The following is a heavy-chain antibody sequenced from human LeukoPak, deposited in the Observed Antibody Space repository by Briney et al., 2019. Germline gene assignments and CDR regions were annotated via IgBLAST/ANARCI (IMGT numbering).Heavy chain of an antibody. D-gene: IGHD3-10*01. J-gene: IGHJ4*02. CDR1: GYTFASYD. V-gene: IGHV1-8*01. CDR2: MNPNSDNT. CDR3: ATDRLYYYGSGSYLSDY. Sequence: GASVKVSCKASGYTFASYDINWVRQATGQGLEWMGWMNPNSDNTGYAQKFQGRVTMTRNTSISTAYMELSSLRSEDTAVYYCATDRLYYYGSGSYLSDYWGQGTLVTVSS.